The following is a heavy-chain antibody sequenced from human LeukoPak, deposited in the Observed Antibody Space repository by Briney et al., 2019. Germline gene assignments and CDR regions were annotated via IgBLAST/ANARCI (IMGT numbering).Heavy chain of an antibody. Sequence: GGSLRLSGAASGFTFSNAWMSWVRQAPGKGLEWVGRIISKNDGGTTDYAAPVKGRFTISRDDSKNTLYLQMNSLKTEDTGVYYCATVSPAGATGFDFWGQGTPVTVSS. J-gene: IGHJ4*02. CDR1: GFTFSNAW. V-gene: IGHV3-15*01. CDR2: IISKNDGGTT. CDR3: ATVSPAGATGFDF. D-gene: IGHD1-26*01.